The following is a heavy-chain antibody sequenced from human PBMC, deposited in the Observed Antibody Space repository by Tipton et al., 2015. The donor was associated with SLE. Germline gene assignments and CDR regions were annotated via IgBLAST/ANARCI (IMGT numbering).Heavy chain of an antibody. CDR2: VVHSGST. D-gene: IGHD7-27*01. J-gene: IGHJ4*02. CDR3: ARGANWGSRDFQY. Sequence: TLSLTCAVSGGSFKAYYWSWIRQSPGTGLEWIGEVVHSGSTNYNPSLKSRVTFSVDTSKNQFSLNLNSVTAADTAVYYCARGANWGSRDFQYWGQGTLVTVSS. V-gene: IGHV4-34*12. CDR1: GGSFKAYY.